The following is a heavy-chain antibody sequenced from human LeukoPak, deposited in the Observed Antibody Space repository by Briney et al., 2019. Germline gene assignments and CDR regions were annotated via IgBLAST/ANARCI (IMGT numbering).Heavy chain of an antibody. CDR3: AKAASSSWPSYYYGMDV. V-gene: IGHV3-23*01. CDR1: GFTFSSYA. Sequence: GGSLRLSCAASGFTFSSYAMSWVRQAPGKGLEWVSGISGSGGTTYYADSVKGRFTISRDKSKNTVYLQMSSLRVDDTAVYYCAKAASSSWPSYYYGMDVWGQGTTVTVSS. CDR2: ISGSGGTT. D-gene: IGHD6-13*01. J-gene: IGHJ6*02.